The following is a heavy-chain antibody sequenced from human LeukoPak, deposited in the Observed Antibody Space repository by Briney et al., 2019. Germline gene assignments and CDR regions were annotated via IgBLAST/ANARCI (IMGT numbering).Heavy chain of an antibody. V-gene: IGHV3-21*01. CDR1: GFTFSSYS. CDR2: ISSSSSYI. D-gene: IGHD3-10*01. CDR3: AREGVLLWFGELSYYFDY. Sequence: GGSLRLSCAASGFTFSSYSMNWVRQAPGKGLEWVSSISSSSSYIYYADSVKGRFTISRDNAKNSLYLQMNSLRAEDTAVYYCAREGVLLWFGELSYYFDYWGQGTLVTVSS. J-gene: IGHJ4*02.